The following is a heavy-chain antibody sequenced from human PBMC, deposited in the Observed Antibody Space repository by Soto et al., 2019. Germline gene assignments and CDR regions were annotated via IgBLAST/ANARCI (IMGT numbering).Heavy chain of an antibody. CDR3: ARDPRYCSGGNCYSGGEDHYYYYMDV. J-gene: IGHJ6*03. CDR1: GFTFSDYY. D-gene: IGHD2-15*01. V-gene: IGHV3-11*01. CDR2: ISSGGSPI. Sequence: QAQLVESGGGLVKPGGSLRLSCAASGFTFSDYYMSWIRQAPGKGLEWVSYISSGGSPIYYTDSVKGRFTISSDNAENSLYLQMTSLRAEDAAVYYCARDPRYCSGGNCYSGGEDHYYYYMDVWGKGTTVTVSS.